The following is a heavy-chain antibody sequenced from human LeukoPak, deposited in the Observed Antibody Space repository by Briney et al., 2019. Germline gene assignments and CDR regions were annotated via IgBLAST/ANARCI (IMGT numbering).Heavy chain of an antibody. CDR3: ARLEAGFGELIVSLGAFDY. V-gene: IGHV4-39*01. J-gene: IGHJ4*02. CDR1: GGSISSSSYY. D-gene: IGHD3-10*01. CDR2: IYYSGST. Sequence: SETLSLTCTVSGGSISSSSYYWGWLRQPPGKGLEWIGSIYYSGSTYYNPSLKSRATISVDTTKNQFSLKLRSVTAADTAVYYCARLEAGFGELIVSLGAFDYWGQGTLVTVSS.